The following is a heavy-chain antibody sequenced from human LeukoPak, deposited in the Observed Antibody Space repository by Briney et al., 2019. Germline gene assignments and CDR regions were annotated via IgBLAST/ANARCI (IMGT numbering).Heavy chain of an antibody. Sequence: SETLSLTCTVSGGSTSSYYWSWIRQPPGKGLEWIGYIYYSGSTNYNPSLKSRVTISVDTSKNQFSLKLSSVTAADTAVYYCARGGYYYDSSGYYYRAFDIWGQGTMVTVSS. CDR1: GGSTSSYY. D-gene: IGHD3-22*01. CDR2: IYYSGST. CDR3: ARGGYYYDSSGYYYRAFDI. J-gene: IGHJ3*02. V-gene: IGHV4-59*08.